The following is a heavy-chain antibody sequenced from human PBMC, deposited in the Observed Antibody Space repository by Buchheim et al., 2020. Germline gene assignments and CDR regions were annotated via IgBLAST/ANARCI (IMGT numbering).Heavy chain of an antibody. CDR3: ARAFGVVINNYYYYGMDV. Sequence: QVQLQQWGAGLLKPSETLSLTCAVYGGSFSGYYWSWIRQPPGKGLEWIGEINHSGSTNYNPSLKSRVTISVDTSKNQFSLKVSSVTAADTAVYYCARAFGVVINNYYYYGMDVWGQGTT. D-gene: IGHD3-3*01. J-gene: IGHJ6*02. V-gene: IGHV4-34*01. CDR2: INHSGST. CDR1: GGSFSGYY.